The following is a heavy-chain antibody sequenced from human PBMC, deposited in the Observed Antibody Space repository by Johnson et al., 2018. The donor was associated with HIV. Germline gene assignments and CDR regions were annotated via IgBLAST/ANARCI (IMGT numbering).Heavy chain of an antibody. CDR2: ISYDASNK. V-gene: IGHV3-30*04. CDR1: AFTFSSYA. J-gene: IGHJ3*02. CDR3: ARAGRLGYCSGGSCYSPAFDI. Sequence: QEQLEESGGGVVQPGRSLRLSCAASAFTFSSYAMHWVRQAPGKGLEWVAVISYDASNKYYADSVKGRFTISRDNSKNTLYLQMNSLRAEDTAVYYCARAGRLGYCSGGSCYSPAFDIWGQGTMVTVS. D-gene: IGHD2-15*01.